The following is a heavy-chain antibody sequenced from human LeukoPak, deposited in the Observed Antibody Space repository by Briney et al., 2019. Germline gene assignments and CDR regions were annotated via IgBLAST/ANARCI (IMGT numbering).Heavy chain of an antibody. CDR1: GGSCDDYY. CDR2: IHPSEGF. D-gene: IGHD5-24*01. Sequence: SETLSLTCDVYGGSCDDYYCSWIRQPPGKGLEWIGEIHPSEGFYYNSSLVSRVTIPIDPSKTHFSLRLASVTAADTAFYYCARGRDRSKAGDHWGQGSLVTVSS. V-gene: IGHV4-34*01. CDR3: ARGRDRSKAGDH. J-gene: IGHJ4*02.